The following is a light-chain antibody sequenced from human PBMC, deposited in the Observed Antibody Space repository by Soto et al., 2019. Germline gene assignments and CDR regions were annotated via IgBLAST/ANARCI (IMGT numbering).Light chain of an antibody. V-gene: IGKV3-20*01. CDR1: QSVSSTS. CDR3: QQYGGSPPKYT. J-gene: IGKJ2*01. Sequence: EIVLTQSPGTLSLSPGERAALSCRASQSVSSTSLAWYQQKPGQAPRLLIYDASSRATDIPDRFSGSGSGTDSTLTISRLEPEDFAVYYCQQYGGSPPKYTFGQGTKLEIK. CDR2: DAS.